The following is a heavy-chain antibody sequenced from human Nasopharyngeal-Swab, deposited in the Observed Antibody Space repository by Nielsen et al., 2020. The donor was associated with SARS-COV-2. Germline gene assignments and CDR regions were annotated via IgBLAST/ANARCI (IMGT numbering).Heavy chain of an antibody. CDR1: GGSFSGYY. D-gene: IGHD2-15*01. V-gene: IGHV4-34*01. Sequence: SETLSLTCAVYGGSFSGYYWSWIRQPPGKGLEWIGEINHSGSTNYNPSLKSRATILVDMSKNQFSLSLNSVTAADTAVYYCARGLLYDLGFYYYMDVWGKGTTVTVS. J-gene: IGHJ6*03. CDR3: ARGLLYDLGFYYYMDV. CDR2: INHSGST.